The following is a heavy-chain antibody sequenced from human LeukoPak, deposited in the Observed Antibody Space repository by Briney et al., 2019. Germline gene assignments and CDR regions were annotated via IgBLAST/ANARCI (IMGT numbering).Heavy chain of an antibody. CDR3: ARANPGSNYAFDY. J-gene: IGHJ4*02. V-gene: IGHV4-34*01. Sequence: PSETLSLTCAVYGGSFSGYYWSWIRQPPGKGLEWIGEINHSGSTNYNPSLKSRVTISVDTSKNQFSLKLSSVTAADTAVYYCARANPGSNYAFDYWGQGTLVTVSS. CDR2: INHSGST. D-gene: IGHD4-11*01. CDR1: GGSFSGYY.